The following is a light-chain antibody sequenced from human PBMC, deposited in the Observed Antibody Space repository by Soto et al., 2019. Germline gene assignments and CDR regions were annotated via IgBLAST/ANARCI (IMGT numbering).Light chain of an antibody. CDR2: GAS. CDR1: QSFSNS. Sequence: DIVMTQSAASLSVSPGEGDTLXCRASQSFSNSVDWYQQKAGQARRPLIVGASTMAHGSPARFSCSGSATEFTPTISSLQSDDFAVYYRQQYNNWPRTFGQGTKVDIK. CDR3: QQYNNWPRT. J-gene: IGKJ1*01. V-gene: IGKV3-15*01.